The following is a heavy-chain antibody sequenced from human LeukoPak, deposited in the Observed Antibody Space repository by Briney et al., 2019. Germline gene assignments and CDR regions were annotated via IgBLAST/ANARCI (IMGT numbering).Heavy chain of an antibody. CDR3: AKDLKYSSSWYGNYYYGMDV. Sequence: GGSLRLSCAASGFTFSSSAMSWVRQAPGKGLEWVAVISYDGSNKYYADSVKGRFTISRDNSKNTLYLQMNSLRAEDTAVYYCAKDLKYSSSWYGNYYYGMDVWGQGTTVTVSS. D-gene: IGHD6-13*01. J-gene: IGHJ6*02. V-gene: IGHV3-30-3*01. CDR2: ISYDGSNK. CDR1: GFTFSSSA.